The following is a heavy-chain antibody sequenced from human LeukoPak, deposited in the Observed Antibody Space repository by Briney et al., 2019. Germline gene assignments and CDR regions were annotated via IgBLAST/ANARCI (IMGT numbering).Heavy chain of an antibody. CDR1: GFTFDDYA. J-gene: IGHJ4*02. CDR2: ISWNSGSI. Sequence: GGSLRLSCAASGFTFDDYAMHWVRQAPGKGLEWVSGISWNSGSIGYADSVKGRFTISRDNAKNSLYLQMNSLRAEDTALYYCAKDYGSGSYSAYFDYWGQGTLVTVSS. CDR3: AKDYGSGSYSAYFDY. V-gene: IGHV3-9*01. D-gene: IGHD3-10*01.